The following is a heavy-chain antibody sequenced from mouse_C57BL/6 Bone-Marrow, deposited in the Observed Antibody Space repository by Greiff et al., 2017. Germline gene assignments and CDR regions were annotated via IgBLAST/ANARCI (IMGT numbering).Heavy chain of an antibody. V-gene: IGHV5-4*03. J-gene: IGHJ2*01. CDR1: GFTFSSYA. CDR3: ERGRGTTVVAHFDY. CDR2: ISDGGSYT. Sequence: EVKLMESGGGLVKPGGSLKLSCAASGFTFSSYAMSWVRQTPEKRLEWVATISDGGSYTYYPDNVKGRFTISRDNAKNDLYLQMSHLKSEDTAMYYSERGRGTTVVAHFDYWGQGTTLTVSS. D-gene: IGHD1-1*01.